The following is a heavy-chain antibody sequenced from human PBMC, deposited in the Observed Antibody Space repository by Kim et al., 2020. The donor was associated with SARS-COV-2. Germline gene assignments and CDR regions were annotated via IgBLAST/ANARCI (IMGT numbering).Heavy chain of an antibody. CDR3: ARGPGYSRSCFDY. Sequence: FYADSVKGRFTVSRDNTNNLLYLQMNNLRAEDMATYYCARGPGYSRSCFDYWGQGALVTVSS. V-gene: IGHV3-48*03. J-gene: IGHJ4*02. D-gene: IGHD6-13*01.